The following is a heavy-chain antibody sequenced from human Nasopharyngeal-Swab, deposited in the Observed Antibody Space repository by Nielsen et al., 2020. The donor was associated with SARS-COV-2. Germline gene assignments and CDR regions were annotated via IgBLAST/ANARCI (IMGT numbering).Heavy chain of an antibody. D-gene: IGHD3-16*02. CDR1: GCTFSSYA. V-gene: IGHV3-23*01. Sequence: GGSLRLSCAASGCTFSSYARSWVRQAPGKGLEGVSAISGSGGSTYYADSVKGRFTISRDNSKNTMCLQMNSLRAEDTAVYYCAKAAGLGDYVWGSYRYGYYFDSWGQGTLVTVSS. J-gene: IGHJ4*02. CDR3: AKAAGLGDYVWGSYRYGYYFDS. CDR2: ISGSGGST.